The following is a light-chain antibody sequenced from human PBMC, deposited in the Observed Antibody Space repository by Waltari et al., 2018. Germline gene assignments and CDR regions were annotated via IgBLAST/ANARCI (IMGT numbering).Light chain of an antibody. CDR3: CSYAGSRWV. J-gene: IGLJ3*02. CDR2: DVR. Sequence: QSALTQPRSVSGSPGQSVTISCTGTSSDVGGYKYVSWYQQHPGKAPKLMIFDVRKRASGVPFRGSGSKSGGTASLTISGLQAEDEADYYCCSYAGSRWVFGGGTKLTVL. CDR1: SSDVGGYKY. V-gene: IGLV2-11*01.